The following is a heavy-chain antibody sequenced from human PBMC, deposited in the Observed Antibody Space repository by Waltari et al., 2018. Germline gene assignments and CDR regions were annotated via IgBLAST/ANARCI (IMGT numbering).Heavy chain of an antibody. V-gene: IGHV4-4*07. D-gene: IGHD6-19*01. CDR2: IYTSGST. J-gene: IGHJ3*02. Sequence: QVQLQESGPGLVKPSETLSLTYTVSGGSISSYYWSWIRQPAGKGLEWIGRIYTSGSTNYNPSLKSRVTMSVDTSKNQFSLKLSSVTAADTAVYYCARDRSAYSSGWLGAFDIWGQGTMVTVSS. CDR1: GGSISSYY. CDR3: ARDRSAYSSGWLGAFDI.